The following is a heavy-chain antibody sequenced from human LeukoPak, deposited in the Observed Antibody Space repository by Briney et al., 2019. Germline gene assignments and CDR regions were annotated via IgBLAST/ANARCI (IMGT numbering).Heavy chain of an antibody. D-gene: IGHD3-22*01. Sequence: GGSLRLSCAASGFTFSSYNMNWVRQAPGKGLEWVSYITSSSSTIYYADSVKGRFTISRDNAKNSLFLQMNSLRAEDTAVYYCAKRRDYSSGFFSDFDYWGQGTLVTVSS. J-gene: IGHJ4*02. CDR1: GFTFSSYN. CDR2: ITSSSSTI. CDR3: AKRRDYSSGFFSDFDY. V-gene: IGHV3-48*01.